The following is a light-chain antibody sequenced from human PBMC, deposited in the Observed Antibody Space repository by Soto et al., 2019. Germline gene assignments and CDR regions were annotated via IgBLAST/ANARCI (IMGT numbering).Light chain of an antibody. J-gene: IGKJ3*01. Sequence: EIVLTQSPATLSLSPGESATLSCRASQSVNFYLAWYQQRPGQAPRLLIYDASNRATAIPARFSGSGSGTDFPLTISSLEPEDFAVYYCQHRSNWPLSFGPGTKVDVK. CDR2: DAS. CDR1: QSVNFY. CDR3: QHRSNWPLS. V-gene: IGKV3-11*01.